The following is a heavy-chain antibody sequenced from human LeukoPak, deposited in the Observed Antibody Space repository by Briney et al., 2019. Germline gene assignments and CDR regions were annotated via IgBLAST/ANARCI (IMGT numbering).Heavy chain of an antibody. CDR1: GFTFSSYA. V-gene: IGHV3-30-3*01. D-gene: IGHD3-16*02. J-gene: IGHJ4*02. CDR3: AREGDYDYVWGSYRYPPAFDY. Sequence: GSLRLSCAASGFTFSSYAMHWVRQAPGKGLEWVAVISYDGSNKYYADSVKGRFTISRDNSKNTLYLQMNSLRAEDTAVYYCAREGDYDYVWGSYRYPPAFDYWGQGTLVTVSS. CDR2: ISYDGSNK.